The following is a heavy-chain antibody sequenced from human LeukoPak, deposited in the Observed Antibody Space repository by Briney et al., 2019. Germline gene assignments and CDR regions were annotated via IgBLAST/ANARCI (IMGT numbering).Heavy chain of an antibody. CDR3: AKLDHTASNWFDP. CDR1: GFAFSSYS. V-gene: IGHV3-23*01. J-gene: IGHJ5*02. CDR2: ISGSGGST. Sequence: PGGSLRLSCAASGFAFSSYSMNWVRQAPGKGLEWVSAISGSGGSTYYADSVKGRFTISRDNSKNTLYLQMNSLRAEDAAVYYCAKLDHTASNWFDPWGQGTLVTVSS. D-gene: IGHD4-17*01.